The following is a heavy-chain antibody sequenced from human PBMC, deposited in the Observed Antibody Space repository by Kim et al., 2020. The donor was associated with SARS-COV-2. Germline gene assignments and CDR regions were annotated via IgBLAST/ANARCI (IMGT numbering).Heavy chain of an antibody. D-gene: IGHD2-2*01. V-gene: IGHV3-33*01. Sequence: YYAGAGKGRFTMSRDNSTNTVYLQMNSLRAEDTAVYFCARDLRSTHFDYWGQGTPVTVSS. J-gene: IGHJ4*02. CDR3: ARDLRSTHFDY.